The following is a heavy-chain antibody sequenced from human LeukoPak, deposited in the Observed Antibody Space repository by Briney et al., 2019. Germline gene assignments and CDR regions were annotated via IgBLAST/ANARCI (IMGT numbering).Heavy chain of an antibody. CDR1: GYTLTELS. J-gene: IGHJ3*02. Sequence: ASEKVYCQVSGYTLTELSMHWVRHAPGKGHEWKGGFDPEDGETIYAQKFQGRVTMTEDTSTDTAYMELSSLRSEDTAVYYCATLGGGYVTLRAFDIWGQGTMVTVSS. D-gene: IGHD5-12*01. V-gene: IGHV1-24*01. CDR2: FDPEDGET. CDR3: ATLGGGYVTLRAFDI.